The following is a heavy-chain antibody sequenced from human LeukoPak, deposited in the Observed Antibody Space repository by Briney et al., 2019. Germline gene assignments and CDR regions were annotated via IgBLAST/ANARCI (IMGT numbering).Heavy chain of an antibody. CDR1: GFTVSSNY. D-gene: IGHD2-2*01. Sequence: GGSLRLSCAASGFTVSSNYMSWVRQAPGKGLEWVSVIYSGGSTYYADSVKGRFTISRDNSKNTLYLQMSSLRAEDTAVYYCARRGYALYYFDYWGQGTLVTVSS. J-gene: IGHJ4*02. CDR3: ARRGYALYYFDY. CDR2: IYSGGST. V-gene: IGHV3-53*01.